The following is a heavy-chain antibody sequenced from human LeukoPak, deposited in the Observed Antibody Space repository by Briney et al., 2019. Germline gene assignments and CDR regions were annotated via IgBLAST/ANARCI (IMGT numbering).Heavy chain of an antibody. CDR1: GYTFTSYG. V-gene: IGHV1-18*01. J-gene: IGHJ4*02. Sequence: ASVKVSCKASGYTFTSYGISWVRQAPGQGLEWMGWISAYNGNTNYAQKLQGRVTTTTDTSTSTAYMELRSLRSDDTAVYYCAREDCSSTSCSIWGYGCTNGVCYFDYWGQGTLVTVSS. D-gene: IGHD2-2*01. CDR3: AREDCSSTSCSIWGYGCTNGVCYFDY. CDR2: ISAYNGNT.